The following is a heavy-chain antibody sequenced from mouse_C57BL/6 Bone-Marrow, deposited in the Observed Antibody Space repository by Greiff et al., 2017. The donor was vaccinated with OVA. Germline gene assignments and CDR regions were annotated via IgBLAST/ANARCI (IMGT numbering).Heavy chain of an antibody. CDR1: GYSITSGYY. D-gene: IGHD1-1*01. CDR3: ARDTTVDAY. Sequence: ESGPGLVKPSQSLSLTCSVTGYSITSGYYWNWIRQFPGNKLEWMGYISYDGSNNYNPSLKNRISITRDTSKNQFFLKLNSVTTEDTATYYCARDTTVDAYWGQGTLVTVSA. J-gene: IGHJ3*01. V-gene: IGHV3-6*01. CDR2: ISYDGSN.